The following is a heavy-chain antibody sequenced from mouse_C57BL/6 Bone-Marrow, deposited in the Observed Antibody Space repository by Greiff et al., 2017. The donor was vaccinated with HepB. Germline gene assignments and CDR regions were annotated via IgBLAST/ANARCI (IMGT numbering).Heavy chain of an antibody. J-gene: IGHJ3*01. V-gene: IGHV5-6*02. CDR2: ISSGGSYT. Sequence: EVMLVESGGDLVKPGGSLKLSCAASGFTFSSYGMSWVRQTPDKRLEWVATISSGGSYTYYPHSVKGRFTISRDNAKNTLYLQMSSLKSEDTAMYYGARRGDVGWFDYWGQGTLVTVAA. CDR3: ARRGDVGWFDY. CDR1: GFTFSSYG.